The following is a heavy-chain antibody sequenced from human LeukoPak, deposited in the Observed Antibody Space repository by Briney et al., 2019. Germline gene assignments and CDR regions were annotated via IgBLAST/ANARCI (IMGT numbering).Heavy chain of an antibody. CDR2: MYYSGSN. CDR1: GGSISSGGYY. J-gene: IGHJ4*02. CDR3: ARGFYDSRGYSTPFVH. V-gene: IGHV4-61*08. D-gene: IGHD3-22*01. Sequence: SQTLSLTCTVSGGSISSGGYYWSWIRQPPGKGLEWIGYMYYSGSNNYNPSLESRVTMSVDTSKNQFSLRLSSVTAADTAVYYCARGFYDSRGYSTPFVHWGQGTLVTVSP.